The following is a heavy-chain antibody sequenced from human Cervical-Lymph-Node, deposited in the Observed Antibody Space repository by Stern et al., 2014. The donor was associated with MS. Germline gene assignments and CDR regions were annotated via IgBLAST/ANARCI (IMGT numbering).Heavy chain of an antibody. CDR1: GDSISRYTHY. V-gene: IGHV4-39*01. CDR3: AKHACTGAACPFDL. Sequence: QVQLQESGPGLVKPSETLSLTCAVSGDSISRYTHYWAWIRQPPGKGPEWIGSVYYSGAPYYTPSLKSPVPIPVVASKNHFSLGLNSVTAADTAVYYCAKHACTGAACPFDLWGQGTLVTVSS. CDR2: VYYSGAP. J-gene: IGHJ4*02. D-gene: IGHD2-8*02.